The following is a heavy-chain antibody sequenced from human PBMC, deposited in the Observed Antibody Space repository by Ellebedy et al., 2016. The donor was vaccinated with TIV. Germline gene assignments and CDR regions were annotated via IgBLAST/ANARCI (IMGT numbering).Heavy chain of an antibody. V-gene: IGHV3-21*04. CDR2: ISSHGSFK. J-gene: IGHJ2*01. CDR3: AKGSGYSKWYFDL. D-gene: IGHD6-13*01. Sequence: GGSLRLSXATSGFTFTSHSLTWVRQAPGKGLEWVSSISSHGSFKYYADSLKGRFTISKDDTSNSLFLQMNSLRAEDTAVYYCAKGSGYSKWYFDLWGRGTLVTVSS. CDR1: GFTFTSHS.